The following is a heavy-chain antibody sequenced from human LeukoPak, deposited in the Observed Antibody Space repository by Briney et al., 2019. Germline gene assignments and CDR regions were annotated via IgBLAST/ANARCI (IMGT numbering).Heavy chain of an antibody. V-gene: IGHV4-39*01. CDR2: SYYSGNT. D-gene: IGHD1-26*01. J-gene: IGHJ4*02. CDR1: GGSITTTTYY. Sequence: SETLSLTCTLSGGSITTTTYYWGWIRQPPGKGLEWIGCSYYSGNTYYNPSLKSRLTISIDTSKNQFSLKLSSVTAADTAVYYCARQRAGGASTNFDYWGQGTLVTVSS. CDR3: ARQRAGGASTNFDY.